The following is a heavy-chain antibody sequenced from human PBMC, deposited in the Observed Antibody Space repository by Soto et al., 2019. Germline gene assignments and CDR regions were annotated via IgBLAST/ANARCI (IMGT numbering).Heavy chain of an antibody. CDR1: GGSISSGGYY. J-gene: IGHJ4*02. D-gene: IGHD2-15*01. CDR3: ARERATHLYCSGGSGNYYFEY. CDR2: IYYSGST. Sequence: SDTLSLTCTVSGGSISSGGYYWIFIRHHPWKCLDWIGYIYYSGSTYYNPSLKSRVTISVDTSKNQFSLKLSSVTAADTAVYYCARERATHLYCSGGSGNYYFEYWGQGTLVTVSS. V-gene: IGHV4-31*02.